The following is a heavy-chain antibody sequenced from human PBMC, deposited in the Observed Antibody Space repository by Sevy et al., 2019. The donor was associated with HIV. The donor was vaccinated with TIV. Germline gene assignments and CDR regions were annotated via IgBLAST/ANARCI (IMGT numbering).Heavy chain of an antibody. D-gene: IGHD4-4*01. CDR1: GFTFSSYS. CDR3: ARAPPHDHDYSKHRGYYYYYYGMDV. V-gene: IGHV3-48*02. Sequence: GGSLRLSCAASGFTFSSYSMNWVRQAPGKGLEWVSYISSSSSTIYYADSVKGRFTISRDNAKNSLYLQMNSLRDEDTAVYYCARAPPHDHDYSKHRGYYYYYYGMDVWGHGTTVTVSS. J-gene: IGHJ6*02. CDR2: ISSSSSTI.